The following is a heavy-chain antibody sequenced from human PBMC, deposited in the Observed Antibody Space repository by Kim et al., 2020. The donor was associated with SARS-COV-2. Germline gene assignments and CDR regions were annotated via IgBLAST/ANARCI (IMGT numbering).Heavy chain of an antibody. CDR2: IRHDGNEK. CDR1: GFTFNSYW. V-gene: IGHV3-7*01. Sequence: GGSLRLSCTASGFTFNSYWMTWVRQAPGKGLEWVANIRHDGNEKYHVDSVRGRLTISRDNAENTLYLQMNNVRVEDTAVYFCARDPGYSGSGRANFFDHWGQGALVIVSS. J-gene: IGHJ4*02. D-gene: IGHD3-10*01. CDR3: ARDPGYSGSGRANFFDH.